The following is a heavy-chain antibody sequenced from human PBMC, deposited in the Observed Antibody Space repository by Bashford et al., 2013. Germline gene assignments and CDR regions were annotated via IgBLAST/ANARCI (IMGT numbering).Heavy chain of an antibody. CDR2: MNPNSGNT. CDR1: GYTFTSYD. V-gene: IGHV1-8*01. J-gene: IGHJ4*02. Sequence: VASVKVSCKASGYTFTSYDINWVRQATGQGLEWMGWMNPNSGNTGYAQKFQGRVTMTRNTSISTAYMELSSLRSEDTAVYYCAYYYDSSGYTGVGAFDYWGQGTLVTVSS. CDR3: AYYYDSSGYTGVGAFDY. D-gene: IGHD3-22*01.